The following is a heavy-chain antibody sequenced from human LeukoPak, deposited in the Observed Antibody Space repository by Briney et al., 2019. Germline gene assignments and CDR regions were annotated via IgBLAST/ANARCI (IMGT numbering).Heavy chain of an antibody. CDR2: ISAYNGDT. V-gene: IGHV1-18*04. D-gene: IGHD1-26*01. CDR3: ARLNPSGFDY. J-gene: IGHJ4*02. Sequence: ASVKVSCKASGYTFTGYYMNWVRQAPGQGLEWMGWISAYNGDTNYAQNLQGRVTMTTDTSTSTAYMELRSLRSDDTAVYYCARLNPSGFDYWGQGTLVTVSS. CDR1: GYTFTGYY.